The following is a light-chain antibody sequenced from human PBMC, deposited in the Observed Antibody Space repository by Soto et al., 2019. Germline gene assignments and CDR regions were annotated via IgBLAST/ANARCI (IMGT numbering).Light chain of an antibody. J-gene: IGKJ3*01. Sequence: EIQLTQSPSTLSASLGDRVTITCRASQSISSWLAWYQQKPGKAPKLLIYGASSWETGVPARFSGSGSGTDFTLTISSLEPEDFAAYYCQQYYSTPVTFGPGIKVDIK. CDR3: QQYYSTPVT. V-gene: IGKV1-5*01. CDR2: GAS. CDR1: QSISSW.